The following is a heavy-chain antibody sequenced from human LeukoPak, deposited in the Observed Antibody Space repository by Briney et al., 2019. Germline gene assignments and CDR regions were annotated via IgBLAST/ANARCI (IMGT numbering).Heavy chain of an antibody. J-gene: IGHJ4*02. CDR3: ARETINCGGDCFDY. CDR1: GFILSDYE. D-gene: IGHD2-21*01. Sequence: GGSLRLSCGASGFILSDYEVNWVRQAPGKGLEWIAYIDTSGNSKFHADSLKGRFTISRDNAKNSVFLQMDNLRAEDTAVYYCARETINCGGDCFDYWGQGTLVTVSS. CDR2: IDTSGNSK. V-gene: IGHV3-48*03.